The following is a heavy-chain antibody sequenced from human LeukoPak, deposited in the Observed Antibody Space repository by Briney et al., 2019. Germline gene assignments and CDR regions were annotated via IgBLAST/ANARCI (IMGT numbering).Heavy chain of an antibody. V-gene: IGHV3-48*03. CDR1: GFTFSSYA. CDR2: ISSSGDTI. CDR3: ASNSIAALSHYFDY. J-gene: IGHJ4*02. Sequence: PGGSLRLSCAASGFTFSSYAMSWVRQAPGKGLEWVSYISSSGDTIYYADSAKGRFTISRDNAKKSLYLQMNSLRAEDTAVYYCASNSIAALSHYFDYWGQGALVTVSS. D-gene: IGHD6-6*01.